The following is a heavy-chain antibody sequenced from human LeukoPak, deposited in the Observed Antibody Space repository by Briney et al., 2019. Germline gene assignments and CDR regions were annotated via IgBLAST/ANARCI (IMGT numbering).Heavy chain of an antibody. CDR3: ARGAGSGISWYLRWFDP. CDR1: GASITSYY. CDR2: IYYTGST. D-gene: IGHD6-13*01. Sequence: PSETLSLTCTVSGASITSYYWSWVRQPPGKGLEWIGYIYYTGSTNYNPSLKSRVTISVDTSKNQFSLKLSSVTAADTAMYYCARGAGSGISWYLRWFDPWGQGTLVTVSS. V-gene: IGHV4-59*12. J-gene: IGHJ5*02.